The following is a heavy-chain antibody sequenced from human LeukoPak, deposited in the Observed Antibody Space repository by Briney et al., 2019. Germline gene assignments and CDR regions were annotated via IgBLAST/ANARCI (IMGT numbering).Heavy chain of an antibody. CDR1: GGSISPYF. Sequence: SETLSLTCTVSGGSISPYFRSWIRQPPGKGLEWIGYISYTGHTNYNPSLKSRVTISIDTSKNHFSLQLTSVTAADTAVYFCARDDYRGVTNFDPWGQGTLVTVSS. J-gene: IGHJ5*02. V-gene: IGHV4-59*01. CDR3: ARDDYRGVTNFDP. CDR2: ISYTGHT. D-gene: IGHD3-10*01.